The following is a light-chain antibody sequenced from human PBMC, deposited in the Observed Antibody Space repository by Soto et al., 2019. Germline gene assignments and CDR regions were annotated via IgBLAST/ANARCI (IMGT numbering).Light chain of an antibody. CDR3: LQYNGYYRT. CDR2: DAS. V-gene: IGKV1-5*01. CDR1: QTISGW. Sequence: DIQMTQSPSTLSASVGDTFTITCRASQTISGWLAWYQQRPGKAPNLLIFDASTLESGVPSRFSGSGSGTTFTLTISSLQSDEFATYYCLQYNGYYRTFGQWTKVDIK. J-gene: IGKJ1*01.